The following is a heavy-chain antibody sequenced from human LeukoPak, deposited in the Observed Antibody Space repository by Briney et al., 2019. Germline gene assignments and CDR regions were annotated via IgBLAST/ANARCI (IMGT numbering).Heavy chain of an antibody. CDR1: GGTFSSYA. J-gene: IGHJ6*03. CDR3: ASSYGGNSDYYYYYMDV. Sequence: GASVKVSCKASGGTFSSYAISWLRQAPGQGLEWMGGIIPIFGTANYAQKFQGRVTITTDESTSTAYMELSSLRSEDTAVYYCASSYGGNSDYYYYYMDVWGKGTTVTVSS. D-gene: IGHD4-23*01. CDR2: IIPIFGTA. V-gene: IGHV1-69*05.